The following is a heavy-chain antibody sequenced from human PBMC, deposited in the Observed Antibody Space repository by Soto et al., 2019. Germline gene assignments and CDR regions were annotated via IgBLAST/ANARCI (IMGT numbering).Heavy chain of an antibody. Sequence: SETLSLTCTVSGGSINNHYWSWIRQPPGKGLEWIGYIYYSGTTNYNPSLKGRVTISVDTSKNQFSLNLTSLTAADTAVYYCTTGHSAGLYWGPGTVVTVSS. CDR2: IYYSGTT. D-gene: IGHD6-13*01. CDR3: TTGHSAGLY. V-gene: IGHV4-59*11. J-gene: IGHJ4*02. CDR1: GGSINNHY.